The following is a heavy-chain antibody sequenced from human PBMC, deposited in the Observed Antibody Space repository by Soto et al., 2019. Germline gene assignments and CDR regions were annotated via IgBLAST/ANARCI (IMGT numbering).Heavy chain of an antibody. CDR1: GGTFSSYA. D-gene: IGHD1-26*01. CDR2: IIPIFGTA. CDR3: ASAIRGSGWEIPPYYYYGMDV. J-gene: IGHJ6*02. Sequence: QVQLVQSGAEVKKPGSSVKVSCKASGGTFSSYAISWVRQAPGQGLEWMGGIIPIFGTANYAQKFQGRVTITADESTSTAYMELSSLRSEDTAVYYCASAIRGSGWEIPPYYYYGMDVWGQGTTVTVSS. V-gene: IGHV1-69*01.